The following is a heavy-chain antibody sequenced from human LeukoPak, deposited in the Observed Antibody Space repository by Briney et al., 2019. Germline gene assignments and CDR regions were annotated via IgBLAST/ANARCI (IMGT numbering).Heavy chain of an antibody. CDR1: GYTFTSYY. Sequence: ASVKVSCKASGYTFTSYYMHWVRQAPGQGLEWMGIINPSGGSTSYAQKFQGRVTMTRDTSTSTVYMELSSLRSEDTAVYYCARDLQPHYYDSSGYGIVYWGQGTLVTVSS. V-gene: IGHV1-46*01. D-gene: IGHD3-22*01. J-gene: IGHJ4*02. CDR3: ARDLQPHYYDSSGYGIVY. CDR2: INPSGGST.